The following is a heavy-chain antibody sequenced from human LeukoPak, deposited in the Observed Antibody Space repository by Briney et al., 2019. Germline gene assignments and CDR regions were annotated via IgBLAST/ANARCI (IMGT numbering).Heavy chain of an antibody. CDR1: GFTFSSYG. J-gene: IGHJ4*02. CDR3: AKDLSSGSYNFDY. V-gene: IGHV3-23*01. CDR2: ISVSGGHT. Sequence: GGSLRLSCAASGFTFSSYGMSWVRQAPGKGLGWVSTISVSGGHTFYADSVKGRFTISRDNSKNTLYLQMERLRAEDTAVYYCAKDLSSGSYNFDYWGQGTLVTVSS. D-gene: IGHD3-10*01.